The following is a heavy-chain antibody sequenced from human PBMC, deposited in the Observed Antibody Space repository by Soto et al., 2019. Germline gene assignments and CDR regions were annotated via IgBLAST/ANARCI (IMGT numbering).Heavy chain of an antibody. J-gene: IGHJ4*02. V-gene: IGHV3-23*01. Sequence: EVHLLGSGGDLVKPGGSLRLSCEVSGFTFNNFAMYWVRQSPGKGLEWVSTISSDGDLRHYAESVKGRFTISRDNSKSSLFLQMTSLRAEDTALYFCAKVRQRFLDILTGATNFDSWGQGTLVTVSS. CDR1: GFTFNNFA. CDR2: ISSDGDLR. CDR3: AKVRQRFLDILTGATNFDS. D-gene: IGHD3-9*01.